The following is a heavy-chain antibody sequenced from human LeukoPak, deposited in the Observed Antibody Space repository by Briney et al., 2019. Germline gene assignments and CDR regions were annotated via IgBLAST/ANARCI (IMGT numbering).Heavy chain of an antibody. CDR3: ARHVADDYVWGSYRFRPNDAFDI. CDR2: IYYSGST. V-gene: IGHV4-59*08. CDR1: GGSFSGYY. D-gene: IGHD3-16*02. Sequence: SETLSLTCAVYGGSFSGYYWSWIRQPPGKGLEWIGYIYYSGSTNYNPSLKSRVTISVDTSKNQFSLKLSSVTAADTAVYYCARHVADDYVWGSYRFRPNDAFDIWGQGTMVTVSS. J-gene: IGHJ3*02.